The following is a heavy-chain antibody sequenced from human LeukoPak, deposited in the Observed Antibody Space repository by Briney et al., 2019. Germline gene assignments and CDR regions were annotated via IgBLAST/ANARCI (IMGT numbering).Heavy chain of an antibody. V-gene: IGHV1-2*02. Sequence: GASVKVSCNASGYQYIYYYIHWVLNAPGHGLEWMGWSNPQSACTKYESKFQGRITMSSDTSINTAYMELRTLRSDDTAVFYCARVDRLFFCKQKTAYDIWGQGTRVTVSS. CDR3: ARVDRLFFCKQKTAYDI. D-gene: IGHD3-3*01. J-gene: IGHJ3*02. CDR1: GYQYIYYY. CDR2: SNPQSACT.